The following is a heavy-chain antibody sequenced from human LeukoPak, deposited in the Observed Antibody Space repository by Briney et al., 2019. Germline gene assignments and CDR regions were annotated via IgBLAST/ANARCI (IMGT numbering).Heavy chain of an antibody. Sequence: GGSLRVSCAASGFTFSDHYMSCIRQAPGKGLEWVSDISSSGSTIYYADSVKGRFTISRDNAKNSLYLQMNSLRAEDTAVYYCARDPLYDYGDYGMDVRGQGTTVTVSS. D-gene: IGHD4-17*01. CDR1: GFTFSDHY. CDR3: ARDPLYDYGDYGMDV. V-gene: IGHV3-11*01. J-gene: IGHJ6*02. CDR2: ISSSGSTI.